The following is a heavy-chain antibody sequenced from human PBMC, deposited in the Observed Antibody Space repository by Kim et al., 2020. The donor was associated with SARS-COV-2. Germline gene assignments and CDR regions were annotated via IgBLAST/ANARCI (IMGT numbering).Heavy chain of an antibody. Sequence: GGSLRLSCAASGFTFSSYGMHWVRQAPGKGLEWVAVISYDGSNKYYADSVKGRFTISRDNSKNTLYLQMNSLRAEDTAVYYCAKGVGATSFASRYFDYWGQGTLVTVSS. V-gene: IGHV3-30*18. D-gene: IGHD1-26*01. CDR1: GFTFSSYG. J-gene: IGHJ4*02. CDR3: AKGVGATSFASRYFDY. CDR2: ISYDGSNK.